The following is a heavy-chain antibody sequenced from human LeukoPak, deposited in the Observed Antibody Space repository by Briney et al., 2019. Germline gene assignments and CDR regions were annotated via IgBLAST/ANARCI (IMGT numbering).Heavy chain of an antibody. Sequence: AAVKVSCKASGYTFTGYYMHWVRQAPGQGLEWMGRINPNSGGTNCAQKFQGRVTMTRDTSISTAYMELSRLRSDDTAVYYCARAIRFLEWWEDYYYMDVWGKGTTVTVSS. D-gene: IGHD3-3*01. CDR2: INPNSGGT. V-gene: IGHV1-2*06. CDR3: ARAIRFLEWWEDYYYMDV. J-gene: IGHJ6*03. CDR1: GYTFTGYY.